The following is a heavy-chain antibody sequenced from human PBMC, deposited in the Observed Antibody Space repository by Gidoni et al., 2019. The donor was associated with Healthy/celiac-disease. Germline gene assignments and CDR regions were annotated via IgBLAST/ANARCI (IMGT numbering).Heavy chain of an antibody. CDR3: ARRPSGSYYYFDY. CDR2: IYYSGST. J-gene: IGHJ4*02. V-gene: IGHV4-39*01. Sequence: DGLEWIGSIYYSGSTYYNPSLKSRVTISVDTSENQFSLKLSSVTAADTAVYYCARRPSGSYYYFDYWGQGTLVTVSS. D-gene: IGHD1-26*01.